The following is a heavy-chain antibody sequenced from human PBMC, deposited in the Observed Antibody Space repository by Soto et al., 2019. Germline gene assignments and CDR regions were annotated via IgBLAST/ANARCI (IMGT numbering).Heavy chain of an antibody. D-gene: IGHD3-10*01. Sequence: SETLSLTCTVSGGSISSYYWSWIRQPPGEGLEWIGYIYYSGSTNYNPSLKSRVTISVDTSKNQFSLKLSSVTAADTAVYYCARLSKDYGSGSYYNVYYYYYMDVWGKGTTVTVSS. CDR2: IYYSGST. CDR3: ARLSKDYGSGSYYNVYYYYYMDV. V-gene: IGHV4-59*01. J-gene: IGHJ6*03. CDR1: GGSISSYY.